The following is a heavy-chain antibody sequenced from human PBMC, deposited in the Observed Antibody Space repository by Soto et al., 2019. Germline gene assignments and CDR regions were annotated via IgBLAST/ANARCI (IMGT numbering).Heavy chain of an antibody. Sequence: ETLSLTCAVSGYSISSGYYWGWIRQPPGKGLEWIGSIYHSGSTYYNPSLKSRVTISVDTSKNQFSLKLSSVAAADTAVYYCAGTGSYYRREADYWGQGTLVTVSS. V-gene: IGHV4-38-2*01. J-gene: IGHJ4*02. CDR2: IYHSGST. D-gene: IGHD1-26*01. CDR1: GYSISSGYY. CDR3: AGTGSYYRREADY.